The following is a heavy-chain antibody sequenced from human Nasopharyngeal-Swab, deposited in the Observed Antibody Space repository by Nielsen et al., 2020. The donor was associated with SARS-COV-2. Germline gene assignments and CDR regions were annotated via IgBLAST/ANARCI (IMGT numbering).Heavy chain of an antibody. CDR1: GFTCSSDW. V-gene: IGHV3-66*02. D-gene: IGHD4-11*01. CDR3: ARDQVTYYYYYYMDV. Sequence: GESLKISCAASGFTCSSDWMTWVRQAPGKGLEWVSVIYSGGSTYYADSVKGRFTISRDNSKNTLYLQMNSLRAEDTAVYYCARDQVTYYYYYYMDVWGKGTTVTVSS. CDR2: IYSGGST. J-gene: IGHJ6*03.